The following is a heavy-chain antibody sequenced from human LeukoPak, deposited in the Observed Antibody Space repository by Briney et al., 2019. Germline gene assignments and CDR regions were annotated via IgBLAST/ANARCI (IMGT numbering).Heavy chain of an antibody. V-gene: IGHV4-30-4*01. CDR2: IYCSGST. D-gene: IGHD3-9*01. J-gene: IGHJ6*02. Sequence: SQTLSLTCTVSGRSISSGDYYWSWIRQPPGKGLEWIGYIYCSGSTYYNPSLKSRVTISVVTSKSQLSLKLSSVTAADTAVYYCARVLVNYDILTGFYYYYGMDVWGQGTTVTVSS. CDR3: ARVLVNYDILTGFYYYYGMDV. CDR1: GRSISSGDYY.